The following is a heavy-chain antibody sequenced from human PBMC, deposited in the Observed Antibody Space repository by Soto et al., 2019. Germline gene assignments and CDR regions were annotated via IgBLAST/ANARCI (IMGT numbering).Heavy chain of an antibody. Sequence: ASVKVSCKASGYTFTDYYIHWVRQAPGQGLEWMGWINSKNGGTKYVQKFQGRVTMTRDTSITTAYMELTRLRYDDTAVYYCERGGNSGYYYEWGQGTLVTVSS. J-gene: IGHJ4*02. CDR1: GYTFTDYY. D-gene: IGHD5-12*01. V-gene: IGHV1-2*02. CDR2: INSKNGGT. CDR3: ERGGNSGYYYE.